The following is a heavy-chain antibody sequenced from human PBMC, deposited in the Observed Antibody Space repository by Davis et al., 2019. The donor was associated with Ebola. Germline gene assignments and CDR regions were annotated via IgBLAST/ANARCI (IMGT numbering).Heavy chain of an antibody. J-gene: IGHJ6*04. Sequence: GGSLRLSCAASGFTFSSYSMNWVRQAPGKGLEWVANIKQDGSEKYYVDSVEGRFTISRDNAKNTLYLQMNSLRAEDTAVYYCARDHCSSTSCRPYYYYGMDVWGKGTTVTVSS. CDR1: GFTFSSYS. D-gene: IGHD2-2*01. CDR2: IKQDGSEK. CDR3: ARDHCSSTSCRPYYYYGMDV. V-gene: IGHV3-7*01.